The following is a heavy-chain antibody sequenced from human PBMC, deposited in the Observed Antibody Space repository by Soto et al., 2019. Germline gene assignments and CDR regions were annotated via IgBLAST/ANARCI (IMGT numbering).Heavy chain of an antibody. D-gene: IGHD3-10*01. CDR2: IYSGGST. CDR3: ARDAGLRTGAFDY. Sequence: EVQLVESGGGLVQPGTSLRLSCAASGFTVSSIYMSWVRQAPGKGLEWVSVIYSGGSTYYADSVKGRFTISRDNSKNTLYLQMNSLRAEDTAVYYCARDAGLRTGAFDYWGQGTLVTVSS. J-gene: IGHJ4*02. V-gene: IGHV3-66*01. CDR1: GFTVSSIY.